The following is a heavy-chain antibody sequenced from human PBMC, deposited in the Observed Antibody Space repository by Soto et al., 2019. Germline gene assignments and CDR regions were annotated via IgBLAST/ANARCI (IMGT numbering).Heavy chain of an antibody. D-gene: IGHD2-15*01. V-gene: IGHV1-69*02. CDR3: ASTRANCSGGSCYPVR. Sequence: QVQLVQSGAEVKKPGSSVKVSCKASGGTFSSYTISWVRQAPGQGLEWMGRIIPILGIANYAQKFQGRVTITADKXTXXAYMELSSLRSEDTAVYYCASTRANCSGGSCYPVRWGQGTLVTVSS. J-gene: IGHJ4*02. CDR2: IIPILGIA. CDR1: GGTFSSYT.